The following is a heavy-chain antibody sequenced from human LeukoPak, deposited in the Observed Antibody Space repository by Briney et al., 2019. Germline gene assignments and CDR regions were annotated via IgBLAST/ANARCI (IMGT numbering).Heavy chain of an antibody. D-gene: IGHD6-19*01. V-gene: IGHV3-23*01. CDR1: GFTFSSYA. Sequence: GGSQRLSCAASGFTFSSYAMSLVRQAPGKGLEWVSAISGSGGSTYYADSVKGRFTISRDNSKNTLYLQMNSLRAEDTAVYYCAKLSGYSSGWCDYWGQGTLVTVSS. CDR2: ISGSGGST. CDR3: AKLSGYSSGWCDY. J-gene: IGHJ4*02.